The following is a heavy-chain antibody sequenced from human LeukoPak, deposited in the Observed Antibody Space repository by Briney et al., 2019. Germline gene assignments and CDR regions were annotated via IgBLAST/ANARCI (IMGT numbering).Heavy chain of an antibody. CDR3: ARDNEIAAVGYDYYYYMDV. CDR1: GFTFNSYA. D-gene: IGHD6-13*01. J-gene: IGHJ6*03. Sequence: GRSLRVSCAASGFTFNSYAMHWVRQAPGKGLEWVALISFDGNNKYYADSVKGRFTISRDNSKNTLYLQMNSLRAADTAVYYCARDNEIAAVGYDYYYYMDVWGKGTTVTVSS. CDR2: ISFDGNNK. V-gene: IGHV3-30-3*01.